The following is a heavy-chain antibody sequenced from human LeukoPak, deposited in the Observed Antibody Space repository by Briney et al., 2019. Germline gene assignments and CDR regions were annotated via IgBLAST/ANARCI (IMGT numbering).Heavy chain of an antibody. CDR3: AKDITGPTIAAAGTGFDY. D-gene: IGHD6-13*01. CDR1: GFTFDDYA. J-gene: IGHJ4*02. Sequence: GGSLRLSCAASGFTFDDYAMHWVRQAPGKGLEWVSGISWNSGSIGYADSVKGRFTISRDNAKNSLYLQMNSLRAEDTALYYCAKDITGPTIAAAGTGFDYWGQGTLVTVSS. V-gene: IGHV3-9*01. CDR2: ISWNSGSI.